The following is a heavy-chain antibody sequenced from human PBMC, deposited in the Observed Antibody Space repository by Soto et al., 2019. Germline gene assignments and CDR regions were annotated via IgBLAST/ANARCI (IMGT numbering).Heavy chain of an antibody. V-gene: IGHV4-34*01. CDR1: GGSFSGYY. CDR3: ARGVAAAAPVYYYYGMDV. Sequence: QVQLQQWGAGLLKPSETLSLTCAVYGGSFSGYYWSWIRQPPGKGLEWIGEINHSGSTNYNPSLKSRATISVDTSKNQFSLKLSSVTAADTAVYYCARGVAAAAPVYYYYGMDVWGQGTTVTVSS. CDR2: INHSGST. J-gene: IGHJ6*02. D-gene: IGHD6-13*01.